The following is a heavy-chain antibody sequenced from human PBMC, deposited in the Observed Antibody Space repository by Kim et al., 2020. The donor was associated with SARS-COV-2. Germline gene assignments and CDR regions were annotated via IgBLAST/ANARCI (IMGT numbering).Heavy chain of an antibody. CDR3: ARGVSKIAAARRWFDP. J-gene: IGHJ5*02. D-gene: IGHD6-13*01. CDR1: GGSFSGYY. CDR2: INHSGST. Sequence: SETLSLTCAVYGGSFSGYYWSWIRQPPGKGLEWIGEINHSGSTNYNPSLKSRVTISVDTSKNQFSLKLSSVTAADTAVYYCARGVSKIAAARRWFDPWGHGTLVTVSS. V-gene: IGHV4-34*01.